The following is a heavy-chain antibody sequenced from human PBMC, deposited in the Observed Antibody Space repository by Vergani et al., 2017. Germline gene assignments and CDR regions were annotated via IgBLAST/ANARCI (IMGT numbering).Heavy chain of an antibody. Sequence: QVRLQESGPGLVKPSETLSLTCTVSGGSMSGYYWSWIRQPPGKELEWIGYMYHSGSTNYNPFLETRVTISVDTSKNQFSLKLNSVTAADTAMYYCARMGGYDEGDAFRIGYFDSWGPGILVTVSS. D-gene: IGHD3-22*01. J-gene: IGHJ4*02. CDR2: MYHSGST. CDR1: GGSMSGYY. V-gene: IGHV4-59*12. CDR3: ARMGGYDEGDAFRIGYFDS.